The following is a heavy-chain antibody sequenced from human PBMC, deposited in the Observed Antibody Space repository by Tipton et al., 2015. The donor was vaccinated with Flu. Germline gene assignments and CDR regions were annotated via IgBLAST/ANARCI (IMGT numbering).Heavy chain of an antibody. CDR3: AREESYDSSGYYPY. V-gene: IGHV3-30*04. J-gene: IGHJ4*02. D-gene: IGHD3-22*01. Sequence: QVQLVQSGGGVVQPGRSLRLSCAASGFTFSSYAMHWVRQAPGKGLEWVAVISYDGSNKYYADSVKGRFTISRDNSKNTLYLQMNSLRAEDTAVYYCAREESYDSSGYYPYWGQGTLVTVSS. CDR1: GFTFSSYA. CDR2: ISYDGSNK.